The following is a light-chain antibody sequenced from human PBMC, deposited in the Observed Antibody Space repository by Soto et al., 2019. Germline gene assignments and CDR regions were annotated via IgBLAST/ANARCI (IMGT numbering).Light chain of an antibody. CDR3: SSYTSSDTPYV. CDR2: VVS. Sequence: QSALTQPASVSGSTGQSITISCTGTSSDVGAYNYVSWYQQHPDKAPKLMIYVVSNRPSGVSNRFSGFKSGNTASLTISGLQAEDEAHYYCSSYTSSDTPYVFGTGTKLTV. CDR1: SSDVGAYNY. V-gene: IGLV2-14*01. J-gene: IGLJ1*01.